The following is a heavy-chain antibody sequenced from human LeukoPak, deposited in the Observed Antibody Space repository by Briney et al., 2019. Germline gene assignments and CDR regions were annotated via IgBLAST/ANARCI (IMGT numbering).Heavy chain of an antibody. CDR2: ISSSSSYI. CDR1: VFTFSSYS. Sequence: GGSLRLSCAASVFTFSSYSMNWVRQAPGKGLEWVSSISSSSSYIYYADSVKGRFTISRDNAKNSLYLQMNSLRAEDTAVYYCARGVVAADRIDYWGQGTLVTVSS. CDR3: ARGVVAADRIDY. D-gene: IGHD2-15*01. J-gene: IGHJ4*02. V-gene: IGHV3-21*01.